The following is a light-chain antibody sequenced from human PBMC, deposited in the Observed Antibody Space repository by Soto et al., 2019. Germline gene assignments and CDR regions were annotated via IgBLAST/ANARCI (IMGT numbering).Light chain of an antibody. Sequence: IQMTKSPSTLSASVGDRVTITCRASQSISNWLAWYQQRPGQAPKLLIYDASSLESGVPSTFSGSASGTEFTLTISSLQPDDFATYYCQQYNSYPWTFGQGTKVDIK. CDR2: DAS. CDR1: QSISNW. V-gene: IGKV1-5*01. CDR3: QQYNSYPWT. J-gene: IGKJ1*01.